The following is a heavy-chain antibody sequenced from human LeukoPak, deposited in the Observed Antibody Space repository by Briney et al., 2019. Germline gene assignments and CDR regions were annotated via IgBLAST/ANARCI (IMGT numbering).Heavy chain of an antibody. D-gene: IGHD2-21*01. CDR1: GFTFSSFA. CDR2: ISSSGGST. V-gene: IGHV3-23*01. CDR3: AKFLPTHIVVANYYFDY. J-gene: IGHJ4*02. Sequence: GGSLRLSCAASGFTFSSFAMSWVRQAPGKGLEWVSDISSSGGSTYYADSVKGRFTISRDNSTNTLDLQMNSLRAEDTAVYYCAKFLPTHIVVANYYFDYWGQGTLVTVSS.